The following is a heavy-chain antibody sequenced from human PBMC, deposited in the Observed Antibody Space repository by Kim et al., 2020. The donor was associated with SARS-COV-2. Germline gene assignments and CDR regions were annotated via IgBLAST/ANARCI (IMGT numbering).Heavy chain of an antibody. CDR3: ARSHSGSYLGAFDI. CDR2: ISYHGSNK. J-gene: IGHJ3*02. Sequence: GGSLRLSCAASGFTFSSYAMHWVRQAPGKGLEWVAVISYHGSNKYYADSVKGRFTISRDNSKNTLYLQMNSLRAEDTAVYYCARSHSGSYLGAFDIWGQGTMVTVSS. V-gene: IGHV3-30-3*01. CDR1: GFTFSSYA. D-gene: IGHD1-26*01.